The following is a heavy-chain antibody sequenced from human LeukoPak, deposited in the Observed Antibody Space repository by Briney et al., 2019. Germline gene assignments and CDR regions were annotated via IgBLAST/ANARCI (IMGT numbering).Heavy chain of an antibody. CDR3: ARDIVVVTAPIYYYYGMDV. J-gene: IGHJ6*02. Sequence: GGSLRLSCAASGFTFSSYAMSWVRQAPGKGLEWVSAISGSGGSTYYADSVKGRFTISRDNSKNTLYLQMNSLRAEDTAVYYCARDIVVVTAPIYYYYGMDVWGQGTTVTVSS. CDR1: GFTFSSYA. CDR2: ISGSGGST. D-gene: IGHD2-21*02. V-gene: IGHV3-23*01.